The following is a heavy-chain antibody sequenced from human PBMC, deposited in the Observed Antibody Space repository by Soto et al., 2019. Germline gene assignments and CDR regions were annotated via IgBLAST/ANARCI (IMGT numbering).Heavy chain of an antibody. D-gene: IGHD3-10*01. CDR3: ARSGSGSYSYFDY. V-gene: IGHV3-33*01. CDR2: IWYDGSNK. Sequence: GGSLRLSCAASGFTFSSYGIHWVRQAPGKGLEWVAVIWYDGSNKYYADSMKGRFTISRDNSKNTLYLQMNSLRAEDTAVYYCARSGSGSYSYFDYWGQGTLVTVSS. CDR1: GFTFSSYG. J-gene: IGHJ4*02.